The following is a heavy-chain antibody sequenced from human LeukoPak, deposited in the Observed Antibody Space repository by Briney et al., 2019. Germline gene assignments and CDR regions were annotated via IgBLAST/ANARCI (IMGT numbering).Heavy chain of an antibody. CDR2: ISHSGST. CDR3: ARDLWFGEYNWFDP. V-gene: IGHV4-31*03. Sequence: PSQTLSLTCTVSGGSISSGGYFWSWVRQHPGKGLEWIGYISHSGSTYYNPSLKSRVTRSLDTSKDRFSLRLSSVTAADTAVYYCARDLWFGEYNWFDPWGQGTLVTVSS. CDR1: GGSISSGGYF. J-gene: IGHJ5*02. D-gene: IGHD3-10*01.